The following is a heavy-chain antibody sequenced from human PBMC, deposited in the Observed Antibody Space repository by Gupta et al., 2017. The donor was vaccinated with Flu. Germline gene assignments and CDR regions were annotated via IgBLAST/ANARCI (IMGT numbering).Heavy chain of an antibody. D-gene: IGHD1-26*01. CDR2: ISSSSSYT. V-gene: IGHV3-11*05. CDR1: GFTFSDYY. Sequence: QVQLVESGGGLVKPGGSLRLSCAASGFTFSDYYMSWIRQAPGKGLEWVSYISSSSSYTNYADSVKGRFTISRDNAKNSLYLQMNSLRAEDTAVYYCARDCSVPGAYDYWGQGTLVTVSS. CDR3: ARDCSVPGAYDY. J-gene: IGHJ4*02.